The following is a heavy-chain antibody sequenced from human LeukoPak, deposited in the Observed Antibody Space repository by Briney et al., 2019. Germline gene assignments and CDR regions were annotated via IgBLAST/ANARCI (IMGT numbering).Heavy chain of an antibody. CDR2: ITNDGSST. D-gene: IGHD3-3*01. V-gene: IGHV3-74*01. J-gene: IGHJ6*02. CDR3: ARETPYDFWSGSPYYYYYYGMDV. CDR1: GLTFSSHW. Sequence: GGSLRLSCAASGLTFSSHWMHWVRQAPGKGLVWVSRITNDGSSTTYADSVKGRFTISRDNSKNTLYLQMNSLRAEDTAVYYCARETPYDFWSGSPYYYYYYGMDVWGQGTTVTVSS.